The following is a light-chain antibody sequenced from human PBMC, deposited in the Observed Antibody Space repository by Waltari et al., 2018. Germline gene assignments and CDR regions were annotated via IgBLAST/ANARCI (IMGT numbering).Light chain of an antibody. CDR1: QIISSY. CDR3: QQSYSTPFT. CDR2: AAS. Sequence: DIQMTQSPSSLSASVGDRVTITCRASQIISSYFNWSQQKPGKAPKLLIYAASSLQSGVPSRFSGSGSGTDFTLTISSLQPEDFATYYCQQSYSTPFTFGPGTKVDIK. V-gene: IGKV1-39*01. J-gene: IGKJ3*01.